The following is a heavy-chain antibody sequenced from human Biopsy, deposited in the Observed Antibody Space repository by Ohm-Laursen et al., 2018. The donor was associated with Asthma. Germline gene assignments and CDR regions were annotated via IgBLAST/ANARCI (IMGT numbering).Heavy chain of an antibody. D-gene: IGHD1-1*01. V-gene: IGHV4-39*01. CDR3: ARLSLNDSLDP. Sequence: GTLSLTCSVSGGAIRTSGYYWGWIRQPPGKGLEWIGSMYYSGSPYYNPSLESRVTISVDTSKNQFSLKLSSVTAADTAVFYCARLSLNDSLDPWGRGTLVTASS. CDR2: MYYSGSP. J-gene: IGHJ5*02. CDR1: GGAIRTSGYY.